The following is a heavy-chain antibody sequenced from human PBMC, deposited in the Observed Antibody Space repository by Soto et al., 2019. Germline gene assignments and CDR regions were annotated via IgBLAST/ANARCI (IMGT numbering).Heavy chain of an antibody. CDR1: GFTFSSYG. CDR3: ARDPRYYYDSSGFVGAFDI. CDR2: IWYDGSNK. J-gene: IGHJ3*02. V-gene: IGHV3-33*01. D-gene: IGHD3-22*01. Sequence: QVQLVESGGGVVQPGRSLRLSCAASGFTFSSYGMHWVRQAPGKGLEWVAVIWYDGSNKYYADSVKGRFTISRDNSKNTLYLQMNSLRAEVTAVYYCARDPRYYYDSSGFVGAFDIWGQGTMVTVSS.